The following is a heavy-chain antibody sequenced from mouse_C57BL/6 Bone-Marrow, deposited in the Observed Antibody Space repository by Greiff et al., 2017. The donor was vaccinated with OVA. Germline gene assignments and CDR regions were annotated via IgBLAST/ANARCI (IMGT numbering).Heavy chain of an antibody. CDR2: INPNNGGT. Sequence: EVKLVESGPELVKPGASVKIPCKASGYTFTDYNMDWVKQSHGKSLEWIGDINPNNGGTIYNQKFKGKATLTVDKSSSTAYMELRSLTSEDTAVYYCAREFYGHAMDYWGQGTSVTVSS. D-gene: IGHD1-1*02. J-gene: IGHJ4*01. V-gene: IGHV1-18*01. CDR3: AREFYGHAMDY. CDR1: GYTFTDYN.